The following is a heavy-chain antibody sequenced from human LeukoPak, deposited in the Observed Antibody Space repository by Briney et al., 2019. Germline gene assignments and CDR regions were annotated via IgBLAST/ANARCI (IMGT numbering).Heavy chain of an antibody. D-gene: IGHD6-13*01. CDR3: ASYSSSSSEFDY. Sequence: SETLSLTCTVSGGSISSYYWSWIRQPPGKGLEWIGEINHSGSTNYNPSLKSRVTISVDTSKNQFSLKLSSVTAADTAVYYCASYSSSSSEFDYWGQGTLVTVSS. J-gene: IGHJ4*02. V-gene: IGHV4-34*01. CDR1: GGSISSYY. CDR2: INHSGST.